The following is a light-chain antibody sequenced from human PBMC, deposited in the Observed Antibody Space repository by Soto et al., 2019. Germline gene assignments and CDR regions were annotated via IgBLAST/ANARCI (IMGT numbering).Light chain of an antibody. V-gene: IGKV3-11*01. CDR3: QQRSNWPST. CDR1: QSVSGY. CDR2: DAS. Sequence: EIVLTQSQATLSLSPGNRATLSCRASQSVSGYLACYQQQPGQAPRLLIYDASNRATGIPARFSGSGSGTDLTLTITSREHADFAAYYCQQRSNWPSTFGGGTKVEI. J-gene: IGKJ4*01.